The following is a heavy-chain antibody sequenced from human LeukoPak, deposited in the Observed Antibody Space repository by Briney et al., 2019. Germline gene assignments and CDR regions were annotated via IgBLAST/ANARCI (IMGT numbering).Heavy chain of an antibody. CDR3: AREASGWYYDY. J-gene: IGHJ4*02. Sequence: SETLSLTCDVYGGSFSGYYWSWIRQPPGKGLEWIGEINHSGSTNYNPSLKSRVTISVDTSKNQFSLKLSSVTAADTAVYYCAREASGWYYDYWGQGTLVTVSS. D-gene: IGHD6-19*01. V-gene: IGHV4-34*01. CDR2: INHSGST. CDR1: GGSFSGYY.